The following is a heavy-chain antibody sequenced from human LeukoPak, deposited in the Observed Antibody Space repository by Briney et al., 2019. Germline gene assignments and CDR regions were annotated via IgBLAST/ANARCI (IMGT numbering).Heavy chain of an antibody. J-gene: IGHJ4*02. Sequence: SVKVSCKASGGTFSSYAISWVRQAPGQGLEWMGRIIPILGIANYAQKFQGRVTITADKSTSTAYMELSSLRSEDTAVYYCATLGEEYQLNRPNSSSPGLAYSDYWGQGTLVTVSS. CDR2: IIPILGIA. V-gene: IGHV1-69*04. CDR3: ATLGEEYQLNRPNSSSPGLAYSDY. D-gene: IGHD2-2*01. CDR1: GGTFSSYA.